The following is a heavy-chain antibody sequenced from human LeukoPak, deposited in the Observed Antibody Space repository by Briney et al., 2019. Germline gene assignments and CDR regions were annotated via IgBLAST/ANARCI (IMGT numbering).Heavy chain of an antibody. Sequence: ASVKVSCKASGYTFTGYYMHWVRQAPGQGLEWMGWINPNSGGTNYAQKFQGRVTITRDTSISTAYMELSRLRSDDTAVYYCARGGWYSSSSSFDYWGQGTLVTVSS. D-gene: IGHD6-6*01. CDR2: INPNSGGT. CDR1: GYTFTGYY. CDR3: ARGGWYSSSSSFDY. V-gene: IGHV1-2*02. J-gene: IGHJ4*02.